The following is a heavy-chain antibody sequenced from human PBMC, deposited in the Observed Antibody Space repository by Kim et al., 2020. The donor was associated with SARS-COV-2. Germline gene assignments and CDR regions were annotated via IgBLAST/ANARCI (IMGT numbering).Heavy chain of an antibody. CDR2: IYTSGST. Sequence: SETLSLTCTVSGGSISSYYWSWIRQPAGKGLEWIGRIYTSGSTNYNPSLKSRVTMSVDTSKNQFSLKLSSVTAADTAAYYCARDRPKTVAGTLVNYYGMDVWGQGTTVTVSS. CDR3: ARDRPKTVAGTLVNYYGMDV. J-gene: IGHJ6*02. CDR1: GGSISSYY. D-gene: IGHD6-19*01. V-gene: IGHV4-4*07.